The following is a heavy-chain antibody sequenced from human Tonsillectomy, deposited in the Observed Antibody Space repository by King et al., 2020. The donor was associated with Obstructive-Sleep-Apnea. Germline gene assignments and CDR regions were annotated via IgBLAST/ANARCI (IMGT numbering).Heavy chain of an antibody. CDR2: ST. CDR3: ARSLRFEAEYFQH. CDR1: GGSITSGDYY. Sequence: QLQESGPGLVKPSQTLSLTCTVSGGSITSGDYYWSWIRQPPGKGLEWIGSTYYNPSLKSRVTISVDTSKNQFSLKLSSVTAADTAVYYWARSLRFEAEYFQHWGQGTLVTVSS. V-gene: IGHV4-30-4*01. J-gene: IGHJ1*01. D-gene: IGHD3-10*01.